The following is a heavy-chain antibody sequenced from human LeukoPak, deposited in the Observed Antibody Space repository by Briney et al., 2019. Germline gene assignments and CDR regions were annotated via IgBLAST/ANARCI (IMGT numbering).Heavy chain of an antibody. CDR3: ARDVGGSLDY. Sequence: PGGSLRLSCAASGFTFSTYWMASGRQAPGKGLEWVANIKGDESARHQADSVKGRFTISRDNAQNSVYLQMGSLRGEDTAVYYCARDVGGSLDYWGQGTLVTVSS. D-gene: IGHD1-26*01. CDR1: GFTFSTYW. CDR2: IKGDESAR. V-gene: IGHV3-7*01. J-gene: IGHJ4*02.